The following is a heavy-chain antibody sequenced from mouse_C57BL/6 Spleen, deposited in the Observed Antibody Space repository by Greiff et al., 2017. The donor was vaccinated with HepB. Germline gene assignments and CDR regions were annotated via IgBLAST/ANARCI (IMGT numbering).Heavy chain of an antibody. CDR3: ASGLGRYAMDY. J-gene: IGHJ4*01. Sequence: VQLQQSGAELVRPGSSVKLSCKASGYTFTSYWMHWVKQRPIQGLEWIGNIDPSDSETHYNQKFKDKATVTVDKSSSTAYMQLSSLTSEDSAVYYCASGLGRYAMDYWGQGTSVTVSS. D-gene: IGHD4-1*01. CDR1: GYTFTSYW. V-gene: IGHV1-52*01. CDR2: IDPSDSET.